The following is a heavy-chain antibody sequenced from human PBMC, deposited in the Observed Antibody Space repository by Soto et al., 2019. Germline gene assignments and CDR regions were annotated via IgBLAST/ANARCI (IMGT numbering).Heavy chain of an antibody. J-gene: IGHJ4*02. V-gene: IGHV1-69*08. CDR1: GGTFSTST. CDR3: ARDSPIGSTFSGYDAIDS. CDR2: TIPLLNVA. D-gene: IGHD5-12*01. Sequence: QVQLVQSGAEVKNPGSSVKVSCKASGGTFSTSTFTWVRQAPGQGLEWMGRTIPLLNVADYAQDFQGRLTSTADKSTSTTYMELTSLTSKDTAVYYCARDSPIGSTFSGYDAIDSWGQGTLVTVSS.